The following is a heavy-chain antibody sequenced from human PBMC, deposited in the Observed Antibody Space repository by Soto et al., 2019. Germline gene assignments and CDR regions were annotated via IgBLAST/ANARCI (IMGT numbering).Heavy chain of an antibody. CDR1: GYTFITYG. Sequence: ASVKVSCKASGYTFITYGVSWVRQAPGQGLDWLGWISIYNGNTRYAERLQGRVTMTTDTTTNTAYMELRNLISDDTAVFYCARGPTDYYDNSANYFLDYWGQGTLVTVSS. CDR3: ARGPTDYYDNSANYFLDY. CDR2: ISIYNGNT. D-gene: IGHD3-22*01. V-gene: IGHV1-18*01. J-gene: IGHJ4*02.